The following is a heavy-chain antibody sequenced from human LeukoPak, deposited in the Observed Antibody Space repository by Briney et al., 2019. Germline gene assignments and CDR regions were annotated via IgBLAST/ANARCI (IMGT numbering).Heavy chain of an antibody. D-gene: IGHD2-15*01. CDR1: GYTFTSYA. J-gene: IGHJ3*02. CDR3: ARDSPNYCSGGSCYAADDAFDI. Sequence: GASVKVSCKASGYTFTSYAMNWVRQAPGQGLEWMGWINTNTGNPTYAQGFTGRFVFSLDTSVSTAYLQISSLKAEDTAVYYCARDSPNYCSGGSCYAADDAFDIWGQGTMVTVSS. CDR2: INTNTGNP. V-gene: IGHV7-4-1*02.